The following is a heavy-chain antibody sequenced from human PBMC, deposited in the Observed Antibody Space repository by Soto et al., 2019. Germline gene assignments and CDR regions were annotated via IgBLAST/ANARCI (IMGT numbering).Heavy chain of an antibody. Sequence: SETLSLTCAVSGVSISSGGFSWTWIRQPPGKGLEWIGYIYHSGNTYYNPSLKSRVTISVDRSKNQFSLKLSSVTAADTAVYYCARGPYGSGHYQYYYGMDVWGQGTTVTVSS. D-gene: IGHD3-10*01. CDR3: ARGPYGSGHYQYYYGMDV. CDR2: IYHSGNT. J-gene: IGHJ6*02. V-gene: IGHV4-30-2*01. CDR1: GVSISSGGFS.